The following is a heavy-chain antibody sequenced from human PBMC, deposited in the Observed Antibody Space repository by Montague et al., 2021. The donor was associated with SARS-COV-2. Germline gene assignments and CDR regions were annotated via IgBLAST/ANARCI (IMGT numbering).Heavy chain of an antibody. J-gene: IGHJ4*02. CDR3: ATQEDPSGWIPGPFDF. D-gene: IGHD6-19*01. Sequence: SETLSLTCTVSGGSISSSSYYWAWIRQPPGKGLEWIGCIYYRGSTYYNPSLKGRVFISVDTSKNQLSLTLTSVTAADTAVYYCATQEDPSGWIPGPFDFWGQGTLLSVSS. CDR2: IYYRGST. V-gene: IGHV4-39*01. CDR1: GGSISSSSYY.